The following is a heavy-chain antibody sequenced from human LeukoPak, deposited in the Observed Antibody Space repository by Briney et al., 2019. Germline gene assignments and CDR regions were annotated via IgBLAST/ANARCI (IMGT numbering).Heavy chain of an antibody. Sequence: GGSLRLSCAASGFTFSNYWMNWVRQAPGKGLEWVASMKEDGSEKYYVDSVKGRFTISRDNAKNSLYLQMNSLRAEDTAVYYCARYGYYDTSGYKAFDYWGQGTLVTVSS. CDR1: GFTFSNYW. V-gene: IGHV3-7*05. CDR3: ARYGYYDTSGYKAFDY. D-gene: IGHD3-22*01. J-gene: IGHJ4*02. CDR2: MKEDGSEK.